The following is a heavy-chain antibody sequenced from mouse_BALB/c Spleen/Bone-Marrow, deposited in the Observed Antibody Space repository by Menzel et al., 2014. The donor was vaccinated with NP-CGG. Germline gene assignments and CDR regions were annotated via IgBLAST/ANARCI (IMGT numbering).Heavy chain of an antibody. J-gene: IGHJ2*01. CDR3: ARINGYDY. Sequence: QLQQSGAELVKPGASVKLSCKASGYTFTSYWMHWVKQRPGQGLEWIGEMDPNTGRTDYNKKFKSQVSLTVDKSSSTAYMHLSSLTSEDSAVYYCARINGYDYWGQGTTLTVSS. D-gene: IGHD2-2*01. CDR1: GYTFTSYW. V-gene: IGHV1S81*02. CDR2: MDPNTGRT.